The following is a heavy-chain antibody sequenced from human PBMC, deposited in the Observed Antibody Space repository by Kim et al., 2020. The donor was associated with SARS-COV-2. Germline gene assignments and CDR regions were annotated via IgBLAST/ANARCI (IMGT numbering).Heavy chain of an antibody. CDR1: GFTFSSYA. CDR3: ARDDVGYYGSGSYYIGWG. V-gene: IGHV3-30*04. J-gene: IGHJ4*02. Sequence: GGSLRLSCAASGFTFSSYAMHWVRQAPGKGLEWVAVISYDGSNKYYADSVKGRFTISRDNSKNTLYPQMNSLRAEDTAVYYCARDDVGYYGSGSYYIGWGWGQRTLVTVSS. CDR2: ISYDGSNK. D-gene: IGHD3-10*01.